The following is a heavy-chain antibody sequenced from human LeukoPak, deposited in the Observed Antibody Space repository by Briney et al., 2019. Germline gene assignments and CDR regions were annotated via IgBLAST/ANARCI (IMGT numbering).Heavy chain of an antibody. CDR2: ISSSSSYI. CDR1: GFTFSSYS. J-gene: IGHJ4*02. D-gene: IGHD5-18*01. Sequence: PGGSLRLSCAASGFTFSSYSMNWVRQAPGKGLEWVSSISSSSSYIYYADSVKGRFTTSRDNAKNSLYLQMNSLRAEDTAVYYCARSEEDTAMGTFDYWGQGTLVTVSS. V-gene: IGHV3-21*01. CDR3: ARSEEDTAMGTFDY.